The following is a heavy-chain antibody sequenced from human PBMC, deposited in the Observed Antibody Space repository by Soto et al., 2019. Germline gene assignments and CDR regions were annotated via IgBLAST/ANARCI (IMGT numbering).Heavy chain of an antibody. CDR1: GFTFSIYS. V-gene: IGHV3-21*01. D-gene: IGHD6-13*01. CDR3: ARGSSSRGWFDP. J-gene: IGHJ5*02. CDR2: ISSSSSYI. Sequence: PGGSLRLSCAASGFTFSIYSMNWVRQAPGKGLEWVSSISSSSSYIYYADSVKGRFTISRDNAKNSLYLQMNSLRAEDTAVYYCARGSSSRGWFDPWGQGTLVTVSS.